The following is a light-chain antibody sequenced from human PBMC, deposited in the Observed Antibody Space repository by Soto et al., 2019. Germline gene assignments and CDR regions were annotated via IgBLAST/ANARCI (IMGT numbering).Light chain of an antibody. CDR2: AAS. CDR3: RQYYSYQCT. V-gene: IGKV1-8*01. CDR1: QGISSY. Sequence: AIRMTQSPSSFSASTGDRVTITCRASQGISSYLAWYQQKPWKAPKLLIYAASPLQSGVPSRFSGSGSGTDFTLTFSCLQSEDFATYYCRQYYSYQCTFGPGNKVDIQ. J-gene: IGKJ3*01.